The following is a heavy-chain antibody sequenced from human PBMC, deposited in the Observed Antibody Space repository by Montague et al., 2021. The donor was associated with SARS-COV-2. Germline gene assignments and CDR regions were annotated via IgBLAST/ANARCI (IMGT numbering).Heavy chain of an antibody. CDR2: TCYRSKWYN. D-gene: IGHD3-10*01. CDR3: ASHPSVLLWFGELLSDRFDP. V-gene: IGHV6-1*01. Sequence: CAISGDSVSSNSAAWNWIRQSPSRGLEWLGRTCYRSKWYNDYAVSVKSRITINPDTSKNQFSLKLSSVTAADTAVYYCASHPSVLLWFGELLSDRFDPWGQGTLVTVSS. CDR1: GDSVSSNSAA. J-gene: IGHJ5*02.